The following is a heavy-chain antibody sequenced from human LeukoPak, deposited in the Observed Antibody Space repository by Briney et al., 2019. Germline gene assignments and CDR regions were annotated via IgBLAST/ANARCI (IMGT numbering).Heavy chain of an antibody. D-gene: IGHD5-12*01. CDR2: ISSSSSYI. CDR1: GFTFSSYS. J-gene: IGHJ4*02. CDR3: AREGIYSGYDPYYFDY. Sequence: GGSLRLSCAASGFTFSSYSMNWVRQAPGKGLEWVSSISSSSSYIYYADSVKGRFTIPRDNAKNSLYLQMNSLRAEDTAVYYCAREGIYSGYDPYYFDYWGQGTLVTVSS. V-gene: IGHV3-21*01.